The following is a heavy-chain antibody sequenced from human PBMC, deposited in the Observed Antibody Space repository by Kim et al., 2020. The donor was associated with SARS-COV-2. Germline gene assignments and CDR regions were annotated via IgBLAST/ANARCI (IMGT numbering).Heavy chain of an antibody. CDR3: ARGGYCSSTCCYADAFDI. CDR1: GDSVSSNSAA. J-gene: IGHJ3*02. V-gene: IGHV6-1*01. CDR2: TYYRSKWYN. Sequence: SQTLSLTCAISGDSVSSNSAAWNWIRQSPSRGLEWLGRTYYRSKWYNDYAVSVKSRITINPDTSKNQFSLQLNSVTPEDTAVYYCARGGYCSSTCCYADAFDIWGQGTMVTVSS. D-gene: IGHD2-2*01.